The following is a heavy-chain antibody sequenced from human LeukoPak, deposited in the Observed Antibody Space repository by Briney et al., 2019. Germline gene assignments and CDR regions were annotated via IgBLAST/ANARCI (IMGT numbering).Heavy chain of an antibody. CDR1: GFTFSSYS. CDR2: ISCSSGYI. CDR3: ASDGATTFLGVATFDY. Sequence: GGSLRLSCAASGFTFSSYSMNWVRQAPGKGLEWVSYISCSSGYIYYADSVKGRFTISRDTAKNSLYLQMKSLRAEDTAVYYCASDGATTFLGVATFDYWGQGTLDTVSS. J-gene: IGHJ4*02. D-gene: IGHD3-3*01. V-gene: IGHV3-21*05.